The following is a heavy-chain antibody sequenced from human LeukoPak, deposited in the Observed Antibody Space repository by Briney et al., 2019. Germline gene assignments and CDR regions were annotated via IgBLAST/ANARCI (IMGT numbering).Heavy chain of an antibody. V-gene: IGHV3-23*01. CDR1: GFTFSTYA. Sequence: GGSLRLSCAASGFTFSTYAMSWVRQAPGKGLEWVSAIIGSGGATYYADSVKGRFTISRDNSKNTLYLQVSSLRAEDTAVYYCAKDQKTLIVGATYDYWGQGTLVTVSS. CDR3: AKDQKTLIVGATYDY. D-gene: IGHD1-26*01. J-gene: IGHJ4*02. CDR2: IIGSGGAT.